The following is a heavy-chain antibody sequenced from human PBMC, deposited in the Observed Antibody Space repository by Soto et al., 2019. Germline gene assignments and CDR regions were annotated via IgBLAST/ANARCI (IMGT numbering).Heavy chain of an antibody. CDR2: INHSGST. V-gene: IGHV4-34*01. D-gene: IGHD4-17*01. CDR3: ARAQGDYVY. J-gene: IGHJ4*02. CDR1: GGSFSGYY. Sequence: ASETLSLTCAVYGGSFSGYYWSWIRQPPGKGLEWIGEINHSGSTNYNPSLKSRVTISVDTSKNQFSLKLSSVTAADTAVYYCARAQGDYVYWGQGTLVTVSS.